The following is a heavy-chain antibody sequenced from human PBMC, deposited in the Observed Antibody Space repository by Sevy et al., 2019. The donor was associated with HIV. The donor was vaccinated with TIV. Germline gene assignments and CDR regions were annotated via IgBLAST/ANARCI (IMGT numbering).Heavy chain of an antibody. Sequence: ASVKVSCKASGYTFTSYGISWVRQAPGQGLEWMGWISAYNGNTNYAQKLQGRVTMTTDTSTSTAYMELRSLRSDDTAMYYCARYLPAEAAAYYDFGGGDDYWGQGTLVTVSS. CDR3: ARYLPAEAAAYYDFGGGDDY. CDR1: GYTFTSYG. J-gene: IGHJ4*02. D-gene: IGHD3-3*01. CDR2: ISAYNGNT. V-gene: IGHV1-18*01.